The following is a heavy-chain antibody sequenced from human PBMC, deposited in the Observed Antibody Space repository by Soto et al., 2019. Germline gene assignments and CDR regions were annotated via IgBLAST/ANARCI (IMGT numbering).Heavy chain of an antibody. J-gene: IGHJ4*02. CDR3: ASGYYLGIGY. CDR1: GGSISSGGYY. V-gene: IGHV4-31*03. Sequence: QVQLQESGPGLVKPSQTLSLTCTVSGGSISSGGYYWSWIRQHPGKGLEWIGYIYYSGSTYYNPSLKSRVTITDATAKNQFTVKLSSGTAADTALYYCASGYYLGIGYWGQGTLVTVSS. CDR2: IYYSGST. D-gene: IGHD5-12*01.